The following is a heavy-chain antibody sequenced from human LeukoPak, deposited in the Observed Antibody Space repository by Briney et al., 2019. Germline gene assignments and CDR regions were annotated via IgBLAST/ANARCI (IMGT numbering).Heavy chain of an antibody. Sequence: SETLSLTCTVSGGSISSYYWSWIRQPPGKGLEWIGYIYYSGSTNYNPSLKSRVTISVDTSKNQFSLKLSSVTAADTAVYYCARVESYYDILTGYPNYAFDIWGQGTMVTVSS. CDR2: IYYSGST. J-gene: IGHJ3*02. V-gene: IGHV4-59*01. D-gene: IGHD3-9*01. CDR1: GGSISSYY. CDR3: ARVESYYDILTGYPNYAFDI.